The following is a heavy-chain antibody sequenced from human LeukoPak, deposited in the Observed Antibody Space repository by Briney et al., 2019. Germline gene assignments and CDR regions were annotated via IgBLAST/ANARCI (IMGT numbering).Heavy chain of an antibody. Sequence: SETLSLTCTVSGGSTRSTNYYWSWIRQDPAKGLEWIGYIYHSGSTYYNPALKSRVTISLDTSKNQFSLKLRSVTAADTAVYYCTRANYYDSTGYLPVVYPSDYWGQGTLVTVSS. V-gene: IGHV4-31*03. D-gene: IGHD3-22*01. CDR3: TRANYYDSTGYLPVVYPSDY. J-gene: IGHJ4*02. CDR1: GGSTRSTNYY. CDR2: IYHSGST.